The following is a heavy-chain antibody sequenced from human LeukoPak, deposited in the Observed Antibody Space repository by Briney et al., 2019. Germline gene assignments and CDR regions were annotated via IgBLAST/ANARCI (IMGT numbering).Heavy chain of an antibody. V-gene: IGHV3-66*01. CDR1: GFSVRTNY. CDR3: ARITSKVSLGGGWYFDY. CDR2: IYSSGST. D-gene: IGHD6-19*01. Sequence: GGSLRLSCATSGFSVRTNYMSWVRQAPGKGLKWVSVIYSSGSTYYPDSVKGRLTITRDDSQNTLDLQMNSLRAEDTAVYYCARITSKVSLGGGWYFDYWGQGAVVTVSS. J-gene: IGHJ4*02.